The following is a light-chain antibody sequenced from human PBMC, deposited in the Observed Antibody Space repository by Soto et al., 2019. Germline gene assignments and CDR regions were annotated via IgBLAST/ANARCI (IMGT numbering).Light chain of an antibody. Sequence: QSVLTQPASVSGSPGQSITISCTGTSSDVGGYNYVSWYQQHPGKAPKLMIYDVSNWPSGVSNRFSGSKSGNTASLTISGLQVEDEADYYCRSYTNSSPFVFGTGTKVTVL. V-gene: IGLV2-14*01. J-gene: IGLJ1*01. CDR3: RSYTNSSPFV. CDR2: DVS. CDR1: SSDVGGYNY.